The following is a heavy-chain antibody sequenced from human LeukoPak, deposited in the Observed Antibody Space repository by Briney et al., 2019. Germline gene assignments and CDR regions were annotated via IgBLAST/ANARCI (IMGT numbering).Heavy chain of an antibody. CDR1: GFTFSSYG. CDR3: ARWWFGELLQAGDY. Sequence: GGSLRLSCAASGFTFSSYGIHWVRQAPGKGLEWVSRINSDGSSTSYADSVKGRFTISRDNAKNTLYLQMNSLRAEDTAVYYCARWWFGELLQAGDYWGQGTLVTVSS. D-gene: IGHD3-10*01. J-gene: IGHJ4*02. V-gene: IGHV3-74*01. CDR2: INSDGSST.